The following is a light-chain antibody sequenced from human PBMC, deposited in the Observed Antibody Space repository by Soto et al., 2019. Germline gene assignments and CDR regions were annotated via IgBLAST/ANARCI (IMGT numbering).Light chain of an antibody. J-gene: IGLJ3*02. CDR3: CLSPGSLTWL. Sequence: QSALTQPPSASGSPGQSVTLPCTGTYSDIGAYNYVSWYQQRPGEAPKLMIYEVNNRPSWVPDRFSGSKSGSTASLTISGLQAEDEAEYYCCLSPGSLTWLFGGGTKLTVL. V-gene: IGLV2-8*01. CDR2: EVN. CDR1: YSDIGAYNY.